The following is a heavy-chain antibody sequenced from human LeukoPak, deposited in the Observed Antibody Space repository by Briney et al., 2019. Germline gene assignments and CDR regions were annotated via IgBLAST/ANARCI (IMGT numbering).Heavy chain of an antibody. Sequence: PSQTLSLTCTVSGGSISSGDHYWSWIRQPPGKGLEWIGYIYYSGSTYYNPSLKSRVTISVDTSKNQFSLKLSSVTAADTAVYYCAGLRFLEWFVDYWGQGTLVTVSS. J-gene: IGHJ4*02. CDR3: AGLRFLEWFVDY. D-gene: IGHD3-3*01. CDR2: IYYSGST. CDR1: GGSISSGDHY. V-gene: IGHV4-30-4*08.